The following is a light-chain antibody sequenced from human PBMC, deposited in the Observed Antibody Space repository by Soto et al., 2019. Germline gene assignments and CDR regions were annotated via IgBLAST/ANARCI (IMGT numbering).Light chain of an antibody. CDR1: HSIGTW. CDR2: DAS. Sequence: DIQMTPSPSPLSASVSEKNTNTCPASHSIGTWLAWYQHKPGRAPKLLIYDASTLEGGVPSRFSGSRSGTEFTFTISSLQPDDFATYYCQQYNSYSRAFGQGTKVDIK. CDR3: QQYNSYSRA. J-gene: IGKJ1*01. V-gene: IGKV1-5*01.